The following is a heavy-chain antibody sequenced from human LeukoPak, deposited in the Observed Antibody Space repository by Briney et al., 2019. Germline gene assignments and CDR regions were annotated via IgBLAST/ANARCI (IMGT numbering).Heavy chain of an antibody. CDR1: GYTFTGYY. J-gene: IGHJ5*02. V-gene: IGHV1-2*02. CDR3: ASTGIVGATGHRA. D-gene: IGHD1-26*01. CDR2: INANSGGT. Sequence: GASVKVSCKASGYTFTGYYMHWVRQAPGQGLEWMGWINANSGGTNYAQKFQGRVTMTRDTSISTAYMELSRLRSDDTAVYYCASTGIVGATGHRAWGQGTLVTVSS.